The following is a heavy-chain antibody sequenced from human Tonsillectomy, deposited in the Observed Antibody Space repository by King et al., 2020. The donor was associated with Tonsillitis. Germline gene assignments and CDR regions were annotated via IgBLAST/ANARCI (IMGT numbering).Heavy chain of an antibody. Sequence: VQLQESGPGLVKPSETLSLTCTVSGGSISSYYWSWIRQPAGKGLEWIGRIYNSGSTNYNPSLKSRVTMSVDTSKNQFSLKLSTVTAADTAVYYCARSSVEDSSGLDAFDIWGQGTMVTVSS. CDR2: IYNSGST. D-gene: IGHD3-22*01. V-gene: IGHV4-4*07. CDR1: GGSISSYY. CDR3: ARSSVEDSSGLDAFDI. J-gene: IGHJ3*02.